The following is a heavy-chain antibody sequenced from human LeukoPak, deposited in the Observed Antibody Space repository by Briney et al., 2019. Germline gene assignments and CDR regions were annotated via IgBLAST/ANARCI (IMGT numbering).Heavy chain of an antibody. J-gene: IGHJ4*02. V-gene: IGHV4-39*07. D-gene: IGHD3-22*01. Sequence: PSETLSLTCTVSGGSISSSSYYWGWIRQPPGKGLEWIGSIYYSGSTYYNPSLKSRVTISVDTSKNQFSLKLSSVTAADTAVYYCAREPPGEGDYYDSSGTPAAVDYWGQGTLVTVSS. CDR3: AREPPGEGDYYDSSGTPAAVDY. CDR2: IYYSGST. CDR1: GGSISSSSYY.